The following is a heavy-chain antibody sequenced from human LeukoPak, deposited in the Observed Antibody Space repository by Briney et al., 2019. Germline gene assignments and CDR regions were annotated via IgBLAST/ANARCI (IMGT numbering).Heavy chain of an antibody. CDR1: GFTFSSYW. CDR2: IKQDGSEK. D-gene: IGHD3-22*01. Sequence: GGSLRLSCAASGFTFSSYWMSWVRQAPGKGLEWVANIKQDGSEKYYVDSVKGRFTISRDNAKNSLYLQMNSLRAEDTAVYYCAGGTYYYDSSGYYYGEYNYWGQGTLVTVSS. J-gene: IGHJ4*02. V-gene: IGHV3-7*01. CDR3: AGGTYYYDSSGYYYGEYNY.